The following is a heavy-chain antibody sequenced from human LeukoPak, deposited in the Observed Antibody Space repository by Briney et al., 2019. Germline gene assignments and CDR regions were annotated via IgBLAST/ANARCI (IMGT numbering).Heavy chain of an antibody. Sequence: SETLSLTCTVSGGSISSYYWSWIRQPPGKGLEWIGYIYYSGSTNYNPSLKSRVTISVDTSKNQFSLKLSSVTAADTAVCYCARALYYYDSSGHPWFDPWGQGTLVTVSS. V-gene: IGHV4-59*01. D-gene: IGHD3-22*01. CDR2: IYYSGST. J-gene: IGHJ5*02. CDR3: ARALYYYDSSGHPWFDP. CDR1: GGSISSYY.